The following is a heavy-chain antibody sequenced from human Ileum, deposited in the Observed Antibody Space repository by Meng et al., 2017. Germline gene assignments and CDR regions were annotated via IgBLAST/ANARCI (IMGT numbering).Heavy chain of an antibody. V-gene: IGHV4-4*02. CDR3: ARHGGDYPDY. CDR1: GASTTPIRY. D-gene: IGHD2-21*02. CDR2: IAHGGSK. Sequence: VTLEPSGPGLPEPSGAASLRRAASGASTTPIRYWSWVRQDPDTGLEWIGHIAHGGSKYYNPPIKSRVTVSVAKFKSQASLQLPPVTAAETAVYYCARHGGDYPDYWGQGTLVTVSS. J-gene: IGHJ4*02.